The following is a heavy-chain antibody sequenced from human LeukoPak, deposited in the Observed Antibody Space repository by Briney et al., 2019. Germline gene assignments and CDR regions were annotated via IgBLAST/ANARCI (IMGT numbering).Heavy chain of an antibody. CDR1: GFSFKNYA. Sequence: GGPLRLSCAASGFSFKNYAMHWVRQAPGKGLEWVAVISYDGSDKYYADSVKGRFTISRDNSKNTLYLQMNSLRAEDTAVYYCARAPYISGLYYFDYWGQGTLVTVSS. CDR2: ISYDGSDK. CDR3: ARAPYISGLYYFDY. V-gene: IGHV3-30-3*01. J-gene: IGHJ4*02. D-gene: IGHD6-19*01.